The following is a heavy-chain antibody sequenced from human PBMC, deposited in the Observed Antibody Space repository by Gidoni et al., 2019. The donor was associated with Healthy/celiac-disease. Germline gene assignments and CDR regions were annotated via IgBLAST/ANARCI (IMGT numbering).Heavy chain of an antibody. V-gene: IGHV4-59*01. CDR2: IYYSGST. CDR3: ASFPGLGIGVGYAFDI. D-gene: IGHD7-27*01. CDR1: GGSITSYY. J-gene: IGHJ3*02. Sequence: QVQLQESGPGLVKPSETLSLTCPVPGGSITSYYWTWIRQPPGKGLEWIGYIYYSGSTNYNPSLKGRVTISVDMSKKQFSLNLNSVTAADTAVYYCASFPGLGIGVGYAFDIWGQGTMVTVSS.